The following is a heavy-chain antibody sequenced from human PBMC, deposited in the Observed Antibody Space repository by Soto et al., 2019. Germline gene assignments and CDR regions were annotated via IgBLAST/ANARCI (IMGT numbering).Heavy chain of an antibody. Sequence: SETLSLTCTVSGGSISSYYWSWIRQPPGKGLEWIGYIYYSGSTNYNPSLKSRVTISVDTSKNQFSLKLSSVTAADTAVYYCARGHCSGGSCFWGSFDYWGQGTLVTVSS. D-gene: IGHD2-15*01. CDR3: ARGHCSGGSCFWGSFDY. CDR1: GGSISSYY. J-gene: IGHJ4*02. V-gene: IGHV4-59*01. CDR2: IYYSGST.